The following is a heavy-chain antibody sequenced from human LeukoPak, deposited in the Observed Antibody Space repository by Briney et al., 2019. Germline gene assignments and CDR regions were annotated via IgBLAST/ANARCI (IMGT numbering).Heavy chain of an antibody. V-gene: IGHV3-23*01. J-gene: IGHJ4*02. D-gene: IGHD3-3*01. Sequence: GGSLRLSCAASGFTFSSYAMSWVRQAPGKGLEWVSAISGSGGSTYYADSVKGRFTISRDNSKNTLYLQMNSLRAEDTAVYYCAKVSSYYDFWSGTHFDYWGQGTLVTVSS. CDR1: GFTFSSYA. CDR3: AKVSSYYDFWSGTHFDY. CDR2: ISGSGGST.